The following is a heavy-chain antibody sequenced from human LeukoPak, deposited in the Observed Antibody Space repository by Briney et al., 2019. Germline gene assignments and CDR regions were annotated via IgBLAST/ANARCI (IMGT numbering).Heavy chain of an antibody. CDR1: GFTFDDYG. D-gene: IGHD6-13*01. CDR2: INWNGGST. V-gene: IGHV3-20*04. J-gene: IGHJ4*02. Sequence: PGGSLRLSCAVSGFTFDDYGMSWVRQAPEKGLEWVSGINWNGGSTGYTDSVKGRFTISRDNAKNSLYLQMNSLRAEDTALYYCARGTLKAAATDFDYWGQGTLVTVSS. CDR3: ARGTLKAAATDFDY.